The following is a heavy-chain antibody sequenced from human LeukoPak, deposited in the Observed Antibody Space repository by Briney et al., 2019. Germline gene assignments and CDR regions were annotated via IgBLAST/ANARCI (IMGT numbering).Heavy chain of an antibody. D-gene: IGHD2-15*01. CDR2: LGTNGDS. CDR1: GFSFSTYD. CDR3: TRRQQRSYSGYYGMDV. Sequence: GGSLRLSCVASGFSFSTYDMYWVRQAAGRGLEWVSALGTNGDSYYLGSVKGRFTISRDDGKNSLYLQMNSLGVEDTAVYYCTRRQQRSYSGYYGMDVWGQGTTVTVSS. J-gene: IGHJ6*02. V-gene: IGHV3-13*01.